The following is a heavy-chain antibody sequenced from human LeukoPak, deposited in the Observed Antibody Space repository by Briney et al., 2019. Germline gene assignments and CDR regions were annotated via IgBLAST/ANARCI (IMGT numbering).Heavy chain of an antibody. D-gene: IGHD5-18*01. Sequence: SETLSLTCTVSGGSISSYYWSWIRQPAGKGLEWIGRIYTSGSTNYNPSLKSRVTISVDTSKNQFSLKLSSVTAADTAVYYCARDREDTGYSHGYSYFDYWGQGTLVTVSS. CDR2: IYTSGST. CDR1: GGSISSYY. J-gene: IGHJ4*02. V-gene: IGHV4-4*07. CDR3: ARDREDTGYSHGYSYFDY.